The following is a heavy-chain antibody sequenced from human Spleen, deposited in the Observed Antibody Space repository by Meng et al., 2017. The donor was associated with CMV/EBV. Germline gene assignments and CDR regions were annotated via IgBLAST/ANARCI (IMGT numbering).Heavy chain of an antibody. V-gene: IGHV3-30-3*01. CDR3: HSSGYPFY. J-gene: IGHJ4*02. CDR2: ISYDGSNK. CDR1: GFPFSSYA. D-gene: IGHD3-22*01. Sequence: QRLLVESGGGVVQPGSSLRLSCASSGFPFSSYAMHWVRQAPGKGLEWVAVISYDGSNKYYADSVKGRFTISRDNSKNTLYLQMNSLRAEDTAVYYCHSSGYPFYWGQGTLVTVSS.